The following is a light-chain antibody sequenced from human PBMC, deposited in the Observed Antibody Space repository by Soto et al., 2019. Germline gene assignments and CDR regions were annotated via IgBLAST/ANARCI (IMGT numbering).Light chain of an antibody. CDR1: QSVSSY. CDR2: DAS. Sequence: EIVLTQSPATLSLSPGERATLSCRASQSVSSYLAWYQLKPGQAPRPLIYDASNRATGIPARFSGSGSGTDFTLIISSLEPEDSAVYYCQHRYNWPYTFGQGTKLEIK. J-gene: IGKJ2*01. V-gene: IGKV3-11*01. CDR3: QHRYNWPYT.